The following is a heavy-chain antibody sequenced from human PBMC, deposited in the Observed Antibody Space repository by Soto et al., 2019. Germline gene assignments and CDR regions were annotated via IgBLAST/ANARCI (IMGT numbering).Heavy chain of an antibody. Sequence: EVQLVESGGGLVKPGESLRLSCAASGFTFSSHTMNWVRQAPGKGLERVSSISVSSTYIYYADAVKGRFTISRDNGKTSLYLRMSSLRAKDTALYYCPRGPGPGYVPEGDYCLDYWGHGTLVTVSS. J-gene: IGHJ4*01. V-gene: IGHV3-21*01. CDR1: GFTFSSHT. D-gene: IGHD2-2*01. CDR3: PRGPGPGYVPEGDYCLDY. CDR2: ISVSSTYI.